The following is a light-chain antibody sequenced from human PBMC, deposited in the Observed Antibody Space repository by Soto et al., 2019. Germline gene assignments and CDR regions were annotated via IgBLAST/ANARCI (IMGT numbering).Light chain of an antibody. CDR1: SSDVGRYKL. V-gene: IGLV2-14*03. J-gene: IGLJ2*01. CDR2: DVT. CDR3: SSYTTSSTLI. Sequence: QSALTQPASVSGSPGQSITISCTGTSSDVGRYKLVSWYQQHPGKATKLMIYDVTNRPSGVSNRFSGSKSGNTASLTISGLQAEDEADYYCSSYTTSSTLIFGGGTQLTVL.